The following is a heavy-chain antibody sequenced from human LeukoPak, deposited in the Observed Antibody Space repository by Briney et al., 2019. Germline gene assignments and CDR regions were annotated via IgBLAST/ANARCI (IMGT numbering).Heavy chain of an antibody. CDR3: ARGRRTSCYPYGY. Sequence: SETLSLTCAVYGGSFSGYYWSWIRQPPGKGLEWIGEINHSGSTNYNPSLKSRVTISVDTSKNQFSLKLSYVTAADTAVYYCARGRRTSCYPYGYWGQGTLVTVSS. CDR2: INHSGST. CDR1: GGSFSGYY. J-gene: IGHJ4*02. D-gene: IGHD2-2*01. V-gene: IGHV4-34*01.